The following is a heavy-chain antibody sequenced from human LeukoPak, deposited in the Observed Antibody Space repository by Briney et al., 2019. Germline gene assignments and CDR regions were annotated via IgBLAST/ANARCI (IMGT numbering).Heavy chain of an antibody. CDR1: GFTFSSYW. V-gene: IGHV3-74*01. CDR3: VRAHYGFYDY. D-gene: IGHD3-16*01. CDR2: INSDGSST. J-gene: IGHJ4*02. Sequence: PGGSLRLSCAASGFTFSSYWMHWVRQAPGKGLVWVSRINSDGSSTDYADSVKGRFTISRDNAKNTLYLQMNSLRAEDTAVYYCVRAHYGFYDYWSQGTLVTVSS.